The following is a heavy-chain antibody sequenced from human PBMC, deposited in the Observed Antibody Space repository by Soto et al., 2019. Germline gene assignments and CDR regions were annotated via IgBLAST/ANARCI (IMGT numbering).Heavy chain of an antibody. D-gene: IGHD1-1*01. J-gene: IGHJ4*02. V-gene: IGHV3-33*08. CDR3: TRGPRSTSTGTGAF. CDR2: MGNGGITT. Sequence: GGSLRLSCAASGFTFSTYGMHWVRQAPGKGLEWVAVMGNGGITTFYADSVKGRFTISRDNSKNTLFLQMNSLRADDTAVYYCTRGPRSTSTGTGAFWGQGTLVTVSA. CDR1: GFTFSTYG.